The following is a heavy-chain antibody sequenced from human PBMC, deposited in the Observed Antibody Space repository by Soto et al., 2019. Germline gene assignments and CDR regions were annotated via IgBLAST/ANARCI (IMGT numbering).Heavy chain of an antibody. CDR3: ARSQRGGYIDY. D-gene: IGHD2-15*01. J-gene: IGHJ4*01. CDR1: VDSVSSNSAA. Sequence: SQTLSLTCAISVDSVSSNSAAWNWLRQSPSRCLEWLGRTYYRSKWYNHYAVSVKIRITVNPDTSKNQFSLQLNSVTPDDTAVYYCARSQRGGYIDYGGQGTLDNVYS. CDR2: TYYRSKWYN. V-gene: IGHV6-1*01.